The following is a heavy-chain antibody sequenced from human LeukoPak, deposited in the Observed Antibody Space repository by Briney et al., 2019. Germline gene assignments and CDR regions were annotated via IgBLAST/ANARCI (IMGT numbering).Heavy chain of an antibody. CDR1: GGSFSGYY. Sequence: PSETLSLTCAVYGGSFSGYYWSWIRQPPGKGLEWIGEINHSGSTNYNPSLKSRVTISVDTSKNQFSLKLSSVTAPDTAVYYCARGPHLVVVAATPFGYWGQGTLVTVSS. V-gene: IGHV4-34*01. CDR2: INHSGST. CDR3: ARGPHLVVVAATPFGY. J-gene: IGHJ4*02. D-gene: IGHD2-15*01.